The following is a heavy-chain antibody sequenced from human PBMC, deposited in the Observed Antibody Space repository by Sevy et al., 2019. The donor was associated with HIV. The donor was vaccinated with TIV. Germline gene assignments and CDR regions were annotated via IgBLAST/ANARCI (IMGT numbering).Heavy chain of an antibody. CDR1: AFSFSIYW. CDR3: VREGLGGYSYSLDY. Sequence: GGSLRLSCAASAFSFSIYWMSWVRQAPGKGLEWVATMKQDGSEEDYVDSVKGRFTISRDNAKNSLFLQMNSLSAEDTAVYYCVREGLGGYSYSLDYWGHGTLVTVSS. V-gene: IGHV3-7*01. D-gene: IGHD5-18*01. CDR2: MKQDGSEE. J-gene: IGHJ4*01.